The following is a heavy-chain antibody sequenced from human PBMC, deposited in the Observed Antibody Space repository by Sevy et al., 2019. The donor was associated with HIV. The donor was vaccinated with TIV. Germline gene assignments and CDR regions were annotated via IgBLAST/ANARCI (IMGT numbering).Heavy chain of an antibody. J-gene: IGHJ4*02. V-gene: IGHV4-59*01. CDR1: GGSMSSFY. Sequence: SETLSLICTFSGGSMSSFYWNWIRQSPGKGLEWIGYVSHSGFTNYNPSLESRVTISVDTSKSQFSLKLKSVTAADTAVYYCARDSGAYNPLFDSWGLGTLVTVSS. CDR2: VSHSGFT. D-gene: IGHD1-26*01. CDR3: ARDSGAYNPLFDS.